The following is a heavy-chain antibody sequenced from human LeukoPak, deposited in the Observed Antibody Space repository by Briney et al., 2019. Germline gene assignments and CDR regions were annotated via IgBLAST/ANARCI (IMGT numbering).Heavy chain of an antibody. CDR3: ATHDYGDYGLDY. CDR2: ISGSGGST. CDR1: GFSFSNYW. Sequence: GGSLRLSCAASGFSFSNYWMHWVRQPPRKGLEWVSTISGSGGSTYYADSVKGRFTISRDNSKNTLYLQMNSLRAEDTAIYHCATHDYGDYGLDYWGQGTLVTVSS. J-gene: IGHJ4*02. V-gene: IGHV3-23*01. D-gene: IGHD4-17*01.